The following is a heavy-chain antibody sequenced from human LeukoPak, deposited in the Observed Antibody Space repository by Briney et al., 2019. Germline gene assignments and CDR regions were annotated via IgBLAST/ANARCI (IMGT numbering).Heavy chain of an antibody. J-gene: IGHJ6*02. Sequence: PGGSLRLSCAASGFTFSDYNMNWVRQSPEKGLEWIGEINHSGTTNYNPSLKSRVTISIDTSKDQFSLNLSSVTAADSGVYYCARRALDYDDVAYFYARCSDVWGQGSKVIVS. CDR2: INHSGTT. V-gene: IGHV4-34*01. CDR3: ARRALDYDDVAYFYARCSDV. D-gene: IGHD4-17*01. CDR1: GFTFSDYN.